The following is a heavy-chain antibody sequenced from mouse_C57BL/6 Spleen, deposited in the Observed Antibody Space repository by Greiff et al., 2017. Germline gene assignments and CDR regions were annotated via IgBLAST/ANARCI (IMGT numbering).Heavy chain of an antibody. Sequence: VQLQQSGAELVRPGASVTLSCKASGYTFTDYEMHWVKQTPVHGLEWIGAIDPETGGTAYNQKFTGKAILTADKSSSTAYMELRSLTSEDSAVYYCTRAYGSSSFAYWGQGTLVTVSA. J-gene: IGHJ3*01. CDR1: GYTFTDYE. CDR2: IDPETGGT. CDR3: TRAYGSSSFAY. V-gene: IGHV1-15*01. D-gene: IGHD1-1*01.